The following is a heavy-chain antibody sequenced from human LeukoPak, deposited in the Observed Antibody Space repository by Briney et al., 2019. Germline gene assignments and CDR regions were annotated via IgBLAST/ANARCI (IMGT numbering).Heavy chain of an antibody. Sequence: SVKVSCKASGGTFSSYAISWVRQALGQGLEWMGGIIPIFGTANYAQKFQGRVTITADESTSTAYMELSSLRSEDTAVYYCAREFTYYYDSSGYYYWGQGTLVTVSS. CDR3: AREFTYYYDSSGYYY. CDR1: GGTFSSYA. CDR2: IIPIFGTA. V-gene: IGHV1-69*13. D-gene: IGHD3-22*01. J-gene: IGHJ4*02.